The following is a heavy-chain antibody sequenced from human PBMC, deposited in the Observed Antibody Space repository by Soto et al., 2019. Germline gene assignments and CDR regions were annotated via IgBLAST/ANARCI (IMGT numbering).Heavy chain of an antibody. CDR2: IYPGDSDT. CDR3: ARHGIDRHPNPSFYGRYG. D-gene: IGHD1-20*01. CDR1: GYSFTSYW. J-gene: IGHJ6*02. V-gene: IGHV5-51*01. Sequence: GESLKISCKGSGYSFTSYWIGWVRQMPGKGLEWMGIIYPGDSDTRYSPSFQGQVTISADKSISTAYLQWSSLKASDTAMYYCARHGIDRHPNPSFYGRYGWRRGTKVT.